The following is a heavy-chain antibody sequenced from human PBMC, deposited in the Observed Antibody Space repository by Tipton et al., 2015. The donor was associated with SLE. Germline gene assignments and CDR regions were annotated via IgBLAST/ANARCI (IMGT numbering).Heavy chain of an antibody. Sequence: LRLPCSVSGGSINNYYWNWIRQTQGKGLEWIGYIYSSGGTDYNPSLKSRLTISVETSKNQFSLKLTSVTAADTAVYYCARGNYDFRGRTFDIWGQGTMVTVSS. CDR2: IYSSGGT. J-gene: IGHJ3*02. CDR1: GGSINNYY. CDR3: ARGNYDFRGRTFDI. V-gene: IGHV4-4*08. D-gene: IGHD3-3*01.